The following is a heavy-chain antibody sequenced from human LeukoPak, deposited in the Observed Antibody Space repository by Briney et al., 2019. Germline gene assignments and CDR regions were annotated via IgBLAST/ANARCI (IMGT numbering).Heavy chain of an antibody. J-gene: IGHJ3*02. CDR2: FDPEDGET. CDR3: ATDSGLWEKTGAFDI. D-gene: IGHD4/OR15-4a*01. V-gene: IGHV1-24*01. Sequence: ASVKVSCKVSGYTLTELSMHWVRQAPAKGLEWMGGFDPEDGETIYAQKFQGRVTMTEDTSTDTAYMELSSLRSEDTAVYYCATDSGLWEKTGAFDIWGQGTMVTVSS. CDR1: GYTLTELS.